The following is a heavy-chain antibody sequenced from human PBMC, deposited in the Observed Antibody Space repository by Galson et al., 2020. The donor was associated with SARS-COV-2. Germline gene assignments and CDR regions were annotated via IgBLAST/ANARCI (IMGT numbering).Heavy chain of an antibody. D-gene: IGHD6-13*01. CDR1: GFSLRTSGMC. J-gene: IGHJ4*01. Sequence: ESGPPLMKPTQTLTLTCTLSGFSLRTSGMCVSWIRQAPGKALEWLARIDWDDDKTHSITLKPRLTNAKNTSKNQVVLQMTNMDPVDPAKYYCARITAGMAALGEVYYFDCGGHVTLVSVSA. V-gene: IGHV2-70*11. CDR2: IDWDDDK. CDR3: ARITAGMAALGEVYYFDC.